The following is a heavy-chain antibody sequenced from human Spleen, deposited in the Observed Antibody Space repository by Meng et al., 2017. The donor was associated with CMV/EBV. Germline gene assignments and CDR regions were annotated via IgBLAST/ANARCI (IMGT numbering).Heavy chain of an antibody. CDR1: GFTFDDYA. V-gene: IGHV3-9*01. CDR3: ARGGIGSKSYYYGMDV. D-gene: IGHD1-1*01. Sequence: SLKISCAASGFTFDDYAMHWVRQAPGKGLGWVSGVTRNSGSIGYADSVKGRFTISRDNAKNSLYLQMSSLRDEDTALYYCARGGIGSKSYYYGMDVWGQGTTVTVSS. J-gene: IGHJ6*02. CDR2: VTRNSGSI.